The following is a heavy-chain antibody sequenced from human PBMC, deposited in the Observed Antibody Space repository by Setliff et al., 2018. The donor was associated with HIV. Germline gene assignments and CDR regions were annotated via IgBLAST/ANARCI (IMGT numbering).Heavy chain of an antibody. V-gene: IGHV4-31*01. Sequence: SETLSLTCTVSGGSISSGGYYWSWIRQHPGKGLEWIGYIYYSGSTYYNPSLKSLVTISVDTSKNQFSLKLSSVTAADTAVYYCARGGPKDAFDIWGQGTMVTV. J-gene: IGHJ3*02. D-gene: IGHD1-26*01. CDR1: GGSISSGGYY. CDR3: ARGGPKDAFDI. CDR2: IYYSGST.